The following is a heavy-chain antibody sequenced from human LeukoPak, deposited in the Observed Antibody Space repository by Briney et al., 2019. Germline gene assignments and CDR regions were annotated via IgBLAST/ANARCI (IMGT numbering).Heavy chain of an antibody. CDR2: IYTSGST. Sequence: PSETLSLTCTVSGGSISSGSYYWSWIRQPAGKGLGWIGRIYTSGSTNYNPSLKSRVTISVDTSKNQFSLKLSSVTAADTAVYYCASIPSLEYYFDYWGQGTLVTVSS. CDR1: GGSISSGSYY. V-gene: IGHV4-61*02. J-gene: IGHJ4*02. CDR3: ASIPSLEYYFDY. D-gene: IGHD2-2*02.